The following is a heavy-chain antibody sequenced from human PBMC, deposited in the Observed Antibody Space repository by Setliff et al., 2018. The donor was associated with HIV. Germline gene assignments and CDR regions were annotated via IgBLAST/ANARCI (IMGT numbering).Heavy chain of an antibody. CDR3: ARDRVVRGVITTYYYMDV. D-gene: IGHD3-10*01. J-gene: IGHJ6*03. Sequence: PSETLSLTCAVYGGSFPAYYWNWVRQSPGKGLEWIGEINYSGDTTYNPSLKSRLTTSINASKNQFSLKLSSVTAADTAVYYCARDRVVRGVITTYYYMDVWGKGTTVTVSS. CDR2: INYSGDT. V-gene: IGHV4-34*01. CDR1: GGSFPAYY.